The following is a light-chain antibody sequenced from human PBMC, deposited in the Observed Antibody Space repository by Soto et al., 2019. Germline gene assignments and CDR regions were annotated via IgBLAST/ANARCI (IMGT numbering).Light chain of an antibody. Sequence: QSVLTQPPSVSGAPGQRVTISCTGSSSNIGAGYDVHWYQQLPGTAPKLLIYGNSNRPSGVPDRFSGSKSGTSASLAITGLQAEDEADYYCQSYDSSRQNVVFGGGTKLTVL. V-gene: IGLV1-40*01. CDR2: GNS. CDR1: SSNIGAGYD. J-gene: IGLJ2*01. CDR3: QSYDSSRQNVV.